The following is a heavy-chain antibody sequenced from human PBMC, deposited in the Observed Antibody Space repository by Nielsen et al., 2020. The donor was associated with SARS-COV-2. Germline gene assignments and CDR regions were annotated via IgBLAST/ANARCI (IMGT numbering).Heavy chain of an antibody. CDR1: GFTFSSYA. V-gene: IGHV3-30-3*01. D-gene: IGHD1-14*01. CDR2: ISYDGSNK. CDR3: AANLAPAGYWYFDL. Sequence: GESLKISCAASGFTFSSYAMHWVRQAPGKGLEWVAVISYDGSNKYYADSVKGRFTISRDNAKNSLYLQMNSLRAEDTALYYCAANLAPAGYWYFDLWGRGTLVTVSS. J-gene: IGHJ2*01.